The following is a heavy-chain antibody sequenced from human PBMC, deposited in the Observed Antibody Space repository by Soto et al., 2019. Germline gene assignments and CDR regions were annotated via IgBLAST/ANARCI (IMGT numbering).Heavy chain of an antibody. CDR1: GYSFTSYW. V-gene: IGHV5-10-1*01. J-gene: IGHJ2*01. CDR2: IDPSDSYT. CDR3: ARHDYYYDSSGYYLTYWYFDL. Sequence: GESLKISCNGSGYSFTSYWISWVRQMPGKGLEWMGRIDPSDSYTNYSPSFQGHVTISADKSISTAYLQWSSLKASDTAMYYCARHDYYYDSSGYYLTYWYFDLWGRGTLVTVSS. D-gene: IGHD3-22*01.